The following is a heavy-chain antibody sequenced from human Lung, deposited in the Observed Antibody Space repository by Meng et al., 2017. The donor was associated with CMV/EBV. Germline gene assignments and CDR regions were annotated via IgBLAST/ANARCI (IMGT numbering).Heavy chain of an antibody. V-gene: IGHV3-23*01. Sequence: GGSXRPXWAAAGITSNKYAMTWVRQAPGKGLEWVSIISAVIDNTYYADSVKGRFTLSRDNSMNTLYQQMHSLRAEDTAIYFCAKGLGTTGCYSPLDSWGRGNXVTVSS. CDR2: ISAVIDNT. CDR1: GITSNKYA. J-gene: IGHJ4*02. CDR3: AKGLGTTGCYSPLDS. D-gene: IGHD2-21*02.